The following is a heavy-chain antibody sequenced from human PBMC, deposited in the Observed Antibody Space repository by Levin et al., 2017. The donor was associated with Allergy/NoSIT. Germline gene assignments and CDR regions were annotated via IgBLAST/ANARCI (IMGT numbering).Heavy chain of an antibody. CDR3: AREVKGSKDV. Sequence: GGSLRLSCAASGFTFSSYWMHWVRQGPGKGLVWVSRINSDGSSTAYADSVKGRFTISRDNAKNTLYLQMNSLRVEDTAVYYCAREVKGSKDVWGKGTTVAVSS. CDR1: GFTFSSYW. D-gene: IGHD2-15*01. J-gene: IGHJ6*04. V-gene: IGHV3-74*01. CDR2: INSDGSST.